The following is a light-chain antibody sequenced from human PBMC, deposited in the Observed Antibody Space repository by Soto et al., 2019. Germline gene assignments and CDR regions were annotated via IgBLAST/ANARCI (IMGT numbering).Light chain of an antibody. Sequence: DIQMTQSPSTLSASVGDRVTITCRASQSIKNRLAWYQQKPGTAPQFLIYDASTLESGVPSMFSGGGSGTDFPLTSSREQDDDFANYFRQQYDDYPLTFGGGTKVEIK. V-gene: IGKV1-5*01. CDR2: DAS. CDR3: QQYDDYPLT. J-gene: IGKJ4*01. CDR1: QSIKNR.